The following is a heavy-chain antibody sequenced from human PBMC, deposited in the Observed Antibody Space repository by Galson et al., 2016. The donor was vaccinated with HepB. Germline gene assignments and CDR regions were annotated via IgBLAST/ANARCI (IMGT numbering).Heavy chain of an antibody. CDR3: ASEAPILAPTLDY. CDR1: GFTFSRNG. D-gene: IGHD2/OR15-2a*01. J-gene: IGHJ4*02. Sequence: SLRLSCAASGFTFSRNGMHWVRQALGKGLEWVAVIWYDGSNKYHADSVKGRFTISRDNSKNTLYLQMNSLRAEDTAVYYCASEAPILAPTLDYWGQGTLVTVSS. CDR2: IWYDGSNK. V-gene: IGHV3-33*01.